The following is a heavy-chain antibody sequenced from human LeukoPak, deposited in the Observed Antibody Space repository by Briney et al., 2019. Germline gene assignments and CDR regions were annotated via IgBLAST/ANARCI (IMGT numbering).Heavy chain of an antibody. CDR1: GFTFSTYV. CDR2: ISGSGGST. D-gene: IGHD3-22*01. CDR3: AKDYSSGYYYFDY. J-gene: IGHJ4*02. V-gene: IGHV3-23*01. Sequence: GGSLRLSCAASGFTFSTYVMSWVRQAPGKGLEWVSVISGSGGSTYYADSVKGRFTISRDNSKNTLYLQMNSLRAEDTAVYYRAKDYSSGYYYFDYWGQGTLVTVSS.